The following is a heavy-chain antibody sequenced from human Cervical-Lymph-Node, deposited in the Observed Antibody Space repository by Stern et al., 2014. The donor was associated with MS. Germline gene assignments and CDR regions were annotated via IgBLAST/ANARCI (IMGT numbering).Heavy chain of an antibody. V-gene: IGHV1-69*01. CDR1: GGTFSSYA. D-gene: IGHD1-26*01. CDR2: IIHMLGTS. J-gene: IGHJ6*02. Sequence: VQLVESGAEVKKPGSSMRVSCKASGGTFSSYAISWVRQAPGQGLEWMVGIIHMLGTSNYAQKFQGRVTITADASTSTAYMEVSSLGSDDTAVYYCATSAGELTPEAVWGQGTTVTVFS. CDR3: ATSAGELTPEAV.